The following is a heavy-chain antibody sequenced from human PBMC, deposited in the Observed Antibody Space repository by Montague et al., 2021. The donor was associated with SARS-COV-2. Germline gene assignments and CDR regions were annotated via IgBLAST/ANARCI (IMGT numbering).Heavy chain of an antibody. D-gene: IGHD4-23*01. CDR3: ASFRTTVESGTAIDS. J-gene: IGHJ4*02. V-gene: IGHV3-74*01. CDR2: INRDGSVR. Sequence: SLRLSCAASGFTSSSYWMHWVRKGPGKGLVWVSRINRDGSVRSYXDSVRGRFTISRDIAKNTLYLQMDGLRVEDTALYFCASFRTTVESGTAIDSWGQGTLVTVST. CDR1: GFTSSSYW.